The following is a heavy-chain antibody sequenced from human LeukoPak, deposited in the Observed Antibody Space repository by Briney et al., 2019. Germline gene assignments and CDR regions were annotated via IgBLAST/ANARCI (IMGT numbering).Heavy chain of an antibody. CDR2: IKQDGSEK. V-gene: IGHV3-7*03. J-gene: IGHJ4*02. CDR3: ARGTYYYGSGSPETGY. D-gene: IGHD3-10*01. CDR1: GFTFSGYW. Sequence: GGSLRLSSVASGFTFSGYWMSWVRQAPGKGLEWMANIKQDGSEKYYVDSVKGRFTISRDNAKNSLYLQMNSLRAEDTAVYYCARGTYYYGSGSPETGYWGQGTLVTVSS.